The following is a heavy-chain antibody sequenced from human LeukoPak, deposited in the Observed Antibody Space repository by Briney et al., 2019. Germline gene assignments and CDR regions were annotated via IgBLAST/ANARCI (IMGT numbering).Heavy chain of an antibody. CDR1: GFTFSSYA. CDR3: AKDQYSGSGSYSCGGFDY. V-gene: IGHV3-23*01. Sequence: GGSLRLSCAASGFTFSSYAMSWVRQAPGKGLEWVSGISGSGGSTVYADSVKGRFTISRDNSKNSLYLQMNSLRGEDTAVYYCAKDQYSGSGSYSCGGFDYWGQGTLVPVSS. J-gene: IGHJ4*02. CDR2: ISGSGGST. D-gene: IGHD3-10*01.